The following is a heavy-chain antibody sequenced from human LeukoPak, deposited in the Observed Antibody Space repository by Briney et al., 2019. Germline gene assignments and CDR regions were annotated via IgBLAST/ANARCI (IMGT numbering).Heavy chain of an antibody. Sequence: GASVKISCKASGYTFTSYYMHWVRQAPGQGLEWMGIINPSGGSTSYAQKFQGRVTMTRDTSTSTVYMELSSLRSEDTAVYYCARDSDYGDYVGYFQHWGQGTLVTVSS. CDR2: INPSGGST. J-gene: IGHJ1*01. CDR3: ARDSDYGDYVGYFQH. V-gene: IGHV1-46*01. CDR1: GYTFTSYY. D-gene: IGHD4-17*01.